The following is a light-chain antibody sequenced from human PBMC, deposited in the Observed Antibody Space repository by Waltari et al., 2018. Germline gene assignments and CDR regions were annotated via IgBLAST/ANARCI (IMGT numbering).Light chain of an antibody. V-gene: IGKV1-39*01. Sequence: DIQMTQSPSYLSASVGDRVTITCRASQSISRYLNWYQQKPGKAPKLLIYATSNLQSGVPSRFSGSGSGTDFTLTITSQQREDFATYYCQQSYSSPLTFGGGTKVEIK. CDR1: QSISRY. CDR3: QQSYSSPLT. J-gene: IGKJ4*01. CDR2: ATS.